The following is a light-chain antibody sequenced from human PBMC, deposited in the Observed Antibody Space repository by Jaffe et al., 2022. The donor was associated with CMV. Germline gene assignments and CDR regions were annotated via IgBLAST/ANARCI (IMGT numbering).Light chain of an antibody. CDR2: GKN. Sequence: SSELTQDPAVSVALGQTVRITCQGDSLKNYYASWYQQKPGQAPVLVIYGKNNRPSGIPDRFSGSSSGNTSSLTITGAQAEDEADYYCHSRDSSDNRVFGGGTKLTVL. CDR3: HSRDSSDNRV. J-gene: IGLJ2*01. V-gene: IGLV3-19*01. CDR1: SLKNYY.